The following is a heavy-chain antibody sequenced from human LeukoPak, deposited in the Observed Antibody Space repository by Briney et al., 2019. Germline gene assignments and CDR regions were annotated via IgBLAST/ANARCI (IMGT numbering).Heavy chain of an antibody. V-gene: IGHV3-30*02. Sequence: GGSLRLSCAASGFTFSSYGMHWVRQAPGKGLEWVAFIRYDGSNKYYADSVKGRFTISRDNSKNTLYLQMNSLRAEDTAVYYCAGDIEAPGLFFDYWGQGTLVTVSS. J-gene: IGHJ4*02. CDR1: GFTFSSYG. CDR3: AGDIEAPGLFFDY. D-gene: IGHD6-13*01. CDR2: IRYDGSNK.